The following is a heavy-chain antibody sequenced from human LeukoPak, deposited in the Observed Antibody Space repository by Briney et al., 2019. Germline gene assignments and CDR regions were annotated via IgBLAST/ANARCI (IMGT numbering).Heavy chain of an antibody. V-gene: IGHV1-8*01. CDR2: MNPNSGNA. D-gene: IGHD3-16*01. Sequence: ASVKDSCKASGYTFTSYDINWVRQATGQGLEWMGWMNPNSGNADYAQKFQGRVTMTRNTSISTAYMELSSLRSEDTAVYYCAREGESGEDFDYWGQGTLVTVSS. CDR3: AREGESGEDFDY. CDR1: GYTFTSYD. J-gene: IGHJ4*02.